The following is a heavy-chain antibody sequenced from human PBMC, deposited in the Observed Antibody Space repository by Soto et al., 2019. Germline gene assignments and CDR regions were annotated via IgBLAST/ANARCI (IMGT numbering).Heavy chain of an antibody. CDR2: IYYSGST. CDR1: GGSISSSNW. CDR3: ARSVFP. Sequence: SETLSLTCAVSGGSISSSNWWSWVRQHPGKGLEWIGYIYYSGSTYYNPSLKSRVTISVDTSKNQFSLNLSSVTAADTAVYYCARSVFPWGQGTLVTVSS. J-gene: IGHJ5*02. V-gene: IGHV4-31*11.